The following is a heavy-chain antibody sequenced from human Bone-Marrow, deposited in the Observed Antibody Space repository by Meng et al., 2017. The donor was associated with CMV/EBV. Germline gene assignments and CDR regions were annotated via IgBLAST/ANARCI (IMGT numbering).Heavy chain of an antibody. Sequence: GESLKISCAASGFTFSSYSMNWVRQAPGKGLEWVSYISSSSSTIYYADSVKGRFTISRDNSKNTVYLQMNSLSAEDTAVYYCAKIPLLIADTGTGVDWGQGTLVTVSS. CDR3: AKIPLLIADTGTGVD. D-gene: IGHD6-13*01. CDR2: ISSSSSTI. CDR1: GFTFSSYS. V-gene: IGHV3-48*01. J-gene: IGHJ4*02.